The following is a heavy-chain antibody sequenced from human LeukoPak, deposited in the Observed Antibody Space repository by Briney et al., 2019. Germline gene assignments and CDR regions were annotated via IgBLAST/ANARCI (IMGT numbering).Heavy chain of an antibody. J-gene: IGHJ4*02. Sequence: GGSLRLSCAASGFTISPYWMSWVRQAPGKGLEWVANIKQDGSEKYYVDSVKGRFAISRDNAKNSVYLQMNGLRAEDTAVYHCARENTAVPGGDCWGQGTLVTVSS. CDR1: GFTISPYW. CDR2: IKQDGSEK. D-gene: IGHD5-18*01. V-gene: IGHV3-7*01. CDR3: ARENTAVPGGDC.